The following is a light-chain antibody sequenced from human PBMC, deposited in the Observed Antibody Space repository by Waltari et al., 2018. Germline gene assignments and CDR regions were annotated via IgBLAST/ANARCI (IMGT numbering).Light chain of an antibody. CDR2: GAS. CDR1: QSIRTS. CDR3: QQYYSTPLT. Sequence: EIVMTQSPATLSVSPGERATLSCRASQSIRTSLAWYQQTPGQPPRLLIYGASTRATGIPARFSGSGSGTEFTLTISSLQSEDFAVYYCQQYYSTPLTFGGGTKVEIK. J-gene: IGKJ4*01. V-gene: IGKV3-15*01.